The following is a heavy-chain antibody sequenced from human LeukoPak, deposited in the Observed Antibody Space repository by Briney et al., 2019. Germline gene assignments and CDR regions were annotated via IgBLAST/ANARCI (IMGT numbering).Heavy chain of an antibody. V-gene: IGHV4-39*07. CDR1: GGSIRSSSYY. J-gene: IGHJ4*02. Sequence: SETLSLTCTVSGGSIRSSSYYWGWIRQPPGKGLEWIGSIYYSGSTYYNASLKSRGTISVDTSKNQFSLKLNSVTAADTAVYYCARGRDGYNYGPFDYWGQGTLVTVSS. CDR3: ARGRDGYNYGPFDY. D-gene: IGHD5-24*01. CDR2: IYYSGST.